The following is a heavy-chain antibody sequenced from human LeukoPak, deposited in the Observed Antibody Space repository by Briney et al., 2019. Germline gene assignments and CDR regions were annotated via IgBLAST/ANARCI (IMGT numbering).Heavy chain of an antibody. CDR2: IYYSGST. Sequence: SETLSLTCTVSGGSISSSSYYWGWIRQPPGKGLEWIGTIYYSGSTYYNPSLKSRVTISVDTSKNQFSLKLSSVTAADTAVYYCARAFLVGYSPEEYFFDYWGQGNLVTVSS. D-gene: IGHD2-15*01. CDR3: ARAFLVGYSPEEYFFDY. V-gene: IGHV4-39*07. J-gene: IGHJ4*02. CDR1: GGSISSSSYY.